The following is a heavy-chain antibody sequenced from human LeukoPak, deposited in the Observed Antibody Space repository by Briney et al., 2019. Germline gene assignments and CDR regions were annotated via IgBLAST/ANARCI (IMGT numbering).Heavy chain of an antibody. J-gene: IGHJ4*02. CDR2: IYPSDSDT. V-gene: IGHV5-51*01. D-gene: IGHD5-18*01. Sequence: GESLKISCKGSGYSFTSYWIGWVRQMPGKGLEWMGIIYPSDSDTRYSPSFQGQVTISADKSISTAYLQWSSLKASDTAMYYCAREGRGYSYGYFPDYWGQGTLVTVSS. CDR1: GYSFTSYW. CDR3: AREGRGYSYGYFPDY.